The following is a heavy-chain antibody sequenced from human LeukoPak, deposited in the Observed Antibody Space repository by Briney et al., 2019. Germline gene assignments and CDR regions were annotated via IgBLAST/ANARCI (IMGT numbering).Heavy chain of an antibody. CDR2: ISGSGGST. D-gene: IGHD2-2*01. V-gene: IGHV3-23*01. CDR3: AKELGYCSSTSCPFDY. Sequence: PGGSLRLSCAASGFTFSSYAMSWVRQAPGKGLEWVSAISGSGGSTYYADSVKGRFTISRDNSKNTLYLQMNSLRAEDTAVYYCAKELGYCSSTSCPFDYWGQGTLVTVS. CDR1: GFTFSSYA. J-gene: IGHJ4*02.